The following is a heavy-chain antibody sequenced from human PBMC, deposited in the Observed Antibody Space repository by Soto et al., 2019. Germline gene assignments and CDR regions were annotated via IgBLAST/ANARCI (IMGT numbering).Heavy chain of an antibody. D-gene: IGHD3-3*01. J-gene: IGHJ5*02. Sequence: EVQLVESGGGLVQPGGSLRLSCAASGFTFSNYHMHWVRQAPGKGLEWISYISSGSTTIYYADSVKGRFTISRDNAKNSLYLQMNRLRVEDTAVYFCASTKLEGGTSKGFGPWGQGTLVTVSP. CDR2: ISSGSTTI. CDR1: GFTFSNYH. V-gene: IGHV3-48*04. CDR3: ASTKLEGGTSKGFGP.